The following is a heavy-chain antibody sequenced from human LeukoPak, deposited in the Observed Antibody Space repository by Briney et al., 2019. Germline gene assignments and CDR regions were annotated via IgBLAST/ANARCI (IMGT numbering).Heavy chain of an antibody. V-gene: IGHV3-11*06. D-gene: IGHD4-17*01. CDR2: ISSSSSYI. CDR1: GFTFSDYY. Sequence: GESLRLSCAASGFTFSDYYMSWIRQAPGKGLEWVSYISSSSSYIYYADSVKGRFTISRDNAKNSLYLQMNSLRAEDTAVYYCAREPSNYGDHYFDYWGQGTLVTVSS. CDR3: AREPSNYGDHYFDY. J-gene: IGHJ4*02.